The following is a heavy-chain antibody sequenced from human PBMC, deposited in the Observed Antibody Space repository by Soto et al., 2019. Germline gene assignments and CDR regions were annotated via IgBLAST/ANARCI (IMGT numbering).Heavy chain of an antibody. CDR3: AKDLPLTQNYDYIWGSYRYTSPLPDY. CDR2: ISYDGSNK. J-gene: IGHJ4*02. V-gene: IGHV3-30*18. CDR1: GFTFSSYG. Sequence: GGSLRLSCAASGFTFSSYGMHWVRQAPGKGLEWVAVISYDGSNKYYADSVKGRFTISRDNSKNTLYLQMNSLRAEDTAVYYCAKDLPLTQNYDYIWGSYRYTSPLPDYWGQGTLVTVSS. D-gene: IGHD3-16*02.